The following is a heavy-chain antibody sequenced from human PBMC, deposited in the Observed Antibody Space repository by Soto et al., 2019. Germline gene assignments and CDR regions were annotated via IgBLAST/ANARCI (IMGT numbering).Heavy chain of an antibody. V-gene: IGHV1-69*13. J-gene: IGHJ6*02. CDR1: GGTFSSYA. CDR2: IIPTFGTA. D-gene: IGHD3-3*01. Sequence: SVKVSCKASGGTFSSYAISWVRQAPGQGLEWMGGIIPTFGTANYAQKFQGRVTITADESTSTAYMELSSLRSEDTAVYYCAREDITTFGVVTYYYYYGMDVWGQGTTVTVSS. CDR3: AREDITTFGVVTYYYYYGMDV.